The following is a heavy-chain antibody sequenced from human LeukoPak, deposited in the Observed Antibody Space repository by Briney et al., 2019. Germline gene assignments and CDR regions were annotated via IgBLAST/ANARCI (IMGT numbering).Heavy chain of an antibody. CDR2: ISGSGGST. CDR3: AKDSYGRPFEY. CDR1: GFTFSFYA. D-gene: IGHD3-16*01. V-gene: IGHV3-23*01. J-gene: IGHJ4*02. Sequence: PGGSLRLSCGASGFTFSFYAMCWVRQAPGKGLEWVSVISGSGGSTYYADSVKGRFTISRDNSKNTVYLQLNSLRAEDTAVYYCAKDSYGRPFEYWGQGTLVTVSS.